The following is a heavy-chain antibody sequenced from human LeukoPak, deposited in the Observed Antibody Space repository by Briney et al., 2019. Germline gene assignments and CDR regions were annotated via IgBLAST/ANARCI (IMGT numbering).Heavy chain of an antibody. Sequence: GGSLRLSCAASGFTFSSYAMHWVRQAPGKGLEWVAVISYDGSNKYYADSVKGRFTISRDNSKNTLYLQMNSLRAEDTAVYYCARDAYGSGSPTTHWGQGTLVTVSS. D-gene: IGHD3-10*01. CDR3: ARDAYGSGSPTTH. CDR2: ISYDGSNK. V-gene: IGHV3-30*14. CDR1: GFTFSSYA. J-gene: IGHJ4*02.